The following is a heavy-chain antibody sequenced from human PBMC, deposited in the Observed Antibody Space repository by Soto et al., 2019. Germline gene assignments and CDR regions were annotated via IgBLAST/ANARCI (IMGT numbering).Heavy chain of an antibody. D-gene: IGHD3-3*02. Sequence: SETLSLTGTVSGGSIISYYWTWLRQPPGKGLEWIGYIYYSGSTNYNPSLKSRVTISVDTSKNQLSLKLSSVTAADSAGYYWARDKLACWFDPWGQGTLVNVSS. V-gene: IGHV4-59*01. J-gene: IGHJ5*02. CDR3: ARDKLACWFDP. CDR2: IYYSGST. CDR1: GGSIISYY.